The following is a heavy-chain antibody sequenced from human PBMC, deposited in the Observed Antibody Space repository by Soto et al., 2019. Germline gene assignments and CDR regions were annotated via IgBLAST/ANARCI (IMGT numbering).Heavy chain of an antibody. V-gene: IGHV4-30-2*01. Sequence: PSETLSLTCAVSGGSISIGGYSWSGIRQPPGKGLEWIGYIYHGESTYYNPSLKSRVTISVDRSKNQFSLKLSSVTAADTAVYYCARAEGGIFDYWGQGTLVTVSS. CDR1: GGSISIGGYS. CDR2: IYHGEST. J-gene: IGHJ4*02. CDR3: ARAEGGIFDY.